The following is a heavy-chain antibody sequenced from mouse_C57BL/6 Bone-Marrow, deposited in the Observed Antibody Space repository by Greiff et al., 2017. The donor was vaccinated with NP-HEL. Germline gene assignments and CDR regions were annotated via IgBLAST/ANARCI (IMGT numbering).Heavy chain of an antibody. CDR2: IYPGSGST. CDR1: GYTFTSYW. D-gene: IGHD1-1*01. CDR3: ARSRYYGSSFFYFDY. J-gene: IGHJ2*01. Sequence: VQLQQSGAELVKPGASVKMSCKASGYTFTSYWITWVKQRPGQGLEWIGDIYPGSGSTNYNEKFKSKATLTVDTSSSTAYMQLSSLTSEDSAVYYCARSRYYGSSFFYFDYWGQGTTLTVSS. V-gene: IGHV1-55*01.